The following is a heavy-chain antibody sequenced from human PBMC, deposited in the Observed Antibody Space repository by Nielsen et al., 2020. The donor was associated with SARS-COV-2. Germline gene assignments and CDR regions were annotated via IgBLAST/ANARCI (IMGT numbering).Heavy chain of an antibody. D-gene: IGHD3-22*01. Sequence: WIVCGGCISSYYWSWIRESLGKGLEWIGYIYYSGSTNYNPSLKSRVTISVDTSKNQFSLKLSSVTAADTAVYYCARVGSSGYFRHYFDYWGQGTLVTVSS. CDR2: IYYSGST. J-gene: IGHJ4*02. CDR3: ARVGSSGYFRHYFDY. CDR1: GGCISSYY. V-gene: IGHV4-59*01.